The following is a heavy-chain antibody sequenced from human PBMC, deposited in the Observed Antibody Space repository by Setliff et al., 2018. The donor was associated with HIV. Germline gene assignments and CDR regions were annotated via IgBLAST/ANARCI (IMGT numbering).Heavy chain of an antibody. Sequence: GSLRLSCEGSGFFFSRHVMSWVRQAPGKGLEWVSTISGSSSIKEYADFVKGRFSISRDNSKDTVFLQMDSLRAEDTAIYYCAKGTKITTALYLAYWGQGTLVTVSS. CDR1: GFFFSRHV. D-gene: IGHD6-13*01. V-gene: IGHV3-23*01. J-gene: IGHJ1*01. CDR3: AKGTKITTALYLAY. CDR2: ISGSSSIK.